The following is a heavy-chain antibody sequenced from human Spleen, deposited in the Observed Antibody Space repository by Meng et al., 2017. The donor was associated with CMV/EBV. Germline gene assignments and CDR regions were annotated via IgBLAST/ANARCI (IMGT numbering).Heavy chain of an antibody. D-gene: IGHD6-19*01. V-gene: IGHV3-21*01. J-gene: IGHJ4*02. Sequence: SCAASGFTFNSYSMNWVRQAPGKGLEWVSSISSSSNYIYYADSVKGRFTISRDNAKNSLFLQMNSLRAEDTAVYYCASTGGGWDDYWGQGTLVTVSS. CDR1: GFTFNSYS. CDR3: ASTGGGWDDY. CDR2: ISSSSNYI.